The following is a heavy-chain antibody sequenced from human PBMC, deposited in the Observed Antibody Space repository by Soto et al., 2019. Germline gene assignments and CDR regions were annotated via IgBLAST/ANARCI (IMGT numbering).Heavy chain of an antibody. D-gene: IGHD6-19*01. CDR2: IVPIFGTT. V-gene: IGHV1-69*12. CDR1: GGTFSNYA. CDR3: ARVEAVAGVYNYHGLDV. J-gene: IGHJ6*02. Sequence: QVQLVQSGAEVKKPGSSVKVSCKVSGGTFSNYAIDWVRLAPGHGLEWMGGIVPIFGTTYYTQKFQGRATIIADDSTTTAYLEMSSQRSEDTAIYYCARVEAVAGVYNYHGLDVWGQGTAVTVSS.